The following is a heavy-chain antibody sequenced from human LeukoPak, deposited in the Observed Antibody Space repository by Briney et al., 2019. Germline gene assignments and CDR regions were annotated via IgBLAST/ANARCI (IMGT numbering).Heavy chain of an antibody. J-gene: IGHJ5*02. CDR1: GGSISSGGYY. Sequence: SETLSLTCTVSGGSISSGGYYWSWIRQHPGKGLEWIGYIYYSGSTYYNPSLKSRVTISVDTSKNQFSLKLSSVTAADTAVYYCASIAAAGTWVWFDPWGQGTLVTVSS. D-gene: IGHD6-13*01. CDR3: ASIAAAGTWVWFDP. V-gene: IGHV4-31*03. CDR2: IYYSGST.